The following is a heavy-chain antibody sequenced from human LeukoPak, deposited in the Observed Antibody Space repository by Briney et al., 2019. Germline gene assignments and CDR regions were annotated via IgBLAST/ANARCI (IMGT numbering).Heavy chain of an antibody. V-gene: IGHV3-23*01. D-gene: IGHD6-19*01. CDR1: GFTFSSYA. J-gene: IGHJ4*02. Sequence: GGSLRLSCAASGFTFSSYAMSWVRQAPGKGLEWVSVISASGGSTYYADSVKGRFTISRDNSKNTLYPQMNSLRADDTAVYYCAKASSSGWYYFDYWGQGTLVTVSS. CDR2: ISASGGST. CDR3: AKASSSGWYYFDY.